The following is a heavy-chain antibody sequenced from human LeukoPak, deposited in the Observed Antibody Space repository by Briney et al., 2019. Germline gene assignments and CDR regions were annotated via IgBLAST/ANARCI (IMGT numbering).Heavy chain of an antibody. Sequence: GASVKVSCKASGYTFTDYYMHWARQAPGQGLEWMGWINPNSGGTNYAQKFKGGVTLTRDTSITTAYMELSSLRPDDTAVYYCARGSYSESSAYSPYSWGQGTLITVSS. V-gene: IGHV1-2*02. J-gene: IGHJ4*02. CDR2: INPNSGGT. CDR1: GYTFTDYY. CDR3: ARGSYSESSAYSPYS. D-gene: IGHD3-22*01.